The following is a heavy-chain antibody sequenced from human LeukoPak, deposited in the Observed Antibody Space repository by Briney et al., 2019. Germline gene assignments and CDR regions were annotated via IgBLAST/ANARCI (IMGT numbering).Heavy chain of an antibody. CDR3: ARESGSGQLDY. J-gene: IGHJ4*02. CDR2: INPNSGGT. Sequence: ASVKVSCKASGYTFTGYYMHWVRQAPGQGLEWMGWINPNSGGTNYAQKFQGRVTMTRDTSISTAYMELSRLRSDDTGVYFCARESGSGQLDYWGQGTLVTVSS. CDR1: GYTFTGYY. D-gene: IGHD6-19*01. V-gene: IGHV1-2*02.